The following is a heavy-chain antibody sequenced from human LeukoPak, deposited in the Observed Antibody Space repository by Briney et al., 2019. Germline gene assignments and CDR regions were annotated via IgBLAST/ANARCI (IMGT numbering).Heavy chain of an antibody. CDR2: ITWDGGTT. D-gene: IGHD5-18*01. J-gene: IGHJ3*02. CDR1: GFSFDDHT. Sequence: GGTLRLSCAASGFSFDDHTMNWVRQAPGKGLEWVSLITWDGGTTYNADSVKGRCTISRDNIKYSLYLQMNSLRTEDTALYYCARSTAMVTWGSFDIWGQGTLVTVSS. CDR3: ARSTAMVTWGSFDI. V-gene: IGHV3-43*01.